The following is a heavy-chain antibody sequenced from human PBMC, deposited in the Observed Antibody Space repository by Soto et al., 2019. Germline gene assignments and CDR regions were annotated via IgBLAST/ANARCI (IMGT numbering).Heavy chain of an antibody. V-gene: IGHV1-69*05. D-gene: IGHD6-19*01. CDR2: IIPIFGTA. J-gene: IGHJ4*02. CDR3: ARGPGQTFRVAGPFDY. Sequence: QVQLVQSGAEVKKPGSSVKVSCKASGGTFSSYAISWVRQAPGQGLEWMGGIIPIFGTANYAQKFQGRVTLTXXEXTXXAYMELSSLRSEDTAVYYCARGPGQTFRVAGPFDYWGQGTLVTVSS. CDR1: GGTFSSYA.